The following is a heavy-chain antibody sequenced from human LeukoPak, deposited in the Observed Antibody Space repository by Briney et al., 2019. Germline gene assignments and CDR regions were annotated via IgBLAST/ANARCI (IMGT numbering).Heavy chain of an antibody. CDR2: IYSGDST. J-gene: IGHJ4*02. CDR3: ASRDSGDCPYFDY. V-gene: IGHV3-53*01. CDR1: GFTVSRKY. D-gene: IGHD4-17*01. Sequence: PGGSLRPSCAASGFTVSRKYMTWVRQAPGKGLEWVSLIYSGDSTYYADSVKGRFTISRDNSKNTLYLQMNSLRPEDTAVFYCASRDSGDCPYFDYWGQGTLVTVSS.